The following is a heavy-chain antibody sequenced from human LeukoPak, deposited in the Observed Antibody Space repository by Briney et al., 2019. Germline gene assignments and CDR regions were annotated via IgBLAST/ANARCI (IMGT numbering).Heavy chain of an antibody. CDR2: FIPTLDMA. CDR3: ARETLGFDY. V-gene: IGHV1-69*04. Sequence: ASVKVSCKASGGTFISYAISWVRQAPGQGLEWMGRFIPTLDMANHAQKFQDRVTITADKSTSTAYMELSSLRSEDTAVYYCARETLGFDYWGQGTLVTVSS. J-gene: IGHJ4*02. CDR1: GGTFISYA. D-gene: IGHD3-16*01.